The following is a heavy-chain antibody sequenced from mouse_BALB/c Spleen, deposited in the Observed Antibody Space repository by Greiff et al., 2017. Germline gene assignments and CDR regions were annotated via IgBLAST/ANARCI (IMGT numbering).Heavy chain of an antibody. Sequence: QVQLKQSGAELVRPGTSVKVSCKASGYAFTNYLIEWVKQRPGQGLEWIGVINPGSGGTNYNEKFKGKATLTADKSSSTAYMQLSSLTSDDSAVYFCARGDGYYPYAMDYWGQGTSVTVSS. V-gene: IGHV1-54*03. CDR1: GYAFTNYL. J-gene: IGHJ4*01. CDR3: ARGDGYYPYAMDY. CDR2: INPGSGGT. D-gene: IGHD2-3*01.